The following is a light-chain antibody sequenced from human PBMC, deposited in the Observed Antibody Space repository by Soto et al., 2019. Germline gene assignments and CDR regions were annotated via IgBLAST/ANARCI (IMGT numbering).Light chain of an antibody. V-gene: IGLV1-40*01. CDR1: SSNIGAGYD. CDR3: QSYDSILSGSV. CDR2: GNS. Sequence: QSVLTQPPSVSGAPGQRVTISRTGSSSNIGAGYDVHWYQQLPGTAPKLLIYGNSNRPSGVPDRFSGSKSGTSASLAITGLQADDEADYYSQSYDSILSGSVFGGGTKLAVL. J-gene: IGLJ3*02.